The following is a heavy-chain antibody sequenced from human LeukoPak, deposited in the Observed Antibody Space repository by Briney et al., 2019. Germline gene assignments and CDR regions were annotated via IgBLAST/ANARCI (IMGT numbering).Heavy chain of an antibody. Sequence: GGSLRLSCAASGFTFSSYGMHWVRQAPGKGLEWVAVIWYDGSNKYYADSVKGRFTISRDNSKNTLYLQMNSLRAEDTAVYYCARHDIVTGARGLDYWGQGTLVTASS. CDR2: IWYDGSNK. J-gene: IGHJ4*02. CDR3: ARHDIVTGARGLDY. V-gene: IGHV3-33*01. CDR1: GFTFSSYG. D-gene: IGHD3-9*01.